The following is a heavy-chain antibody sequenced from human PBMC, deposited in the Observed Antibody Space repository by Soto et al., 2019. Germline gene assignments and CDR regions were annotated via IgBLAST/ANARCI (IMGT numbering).Heavy chain of an antibody. CDR3: ARGSSPAYYYDSSGYSPAFY. V-gene: IGHV1-18*04. Sequence: VKVSCKASGYTFTSYGISWVRQAPGQGLEWMGWISAYNGNTNYAQKLQGRVTMTTDTSTSTAYMELRSLRSDDTAVYYCARGSSPAYYYDSSGYSPAFYWGQGTLVTVSS. CDR1: GYTFTSYG. CDR2: ISAYNGNT. J-gene: IGHJ4*02. D-gene: IGHD3-22*01.